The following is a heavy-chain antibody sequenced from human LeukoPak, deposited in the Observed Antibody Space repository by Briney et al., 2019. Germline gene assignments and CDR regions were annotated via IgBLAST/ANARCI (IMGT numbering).Heavy chain of an antibody. CDR1: GYSFTSYW. CDR3: ARSALGPASDYYYMDV. CDR2: IYPGDSDT. D-gene: IGHD1-14*01. V-gene: IGHV5-51*01. J-gene: IGHJ6*03. Sequence: GESLKISCKGSGYSFTSYWIGWVRQMPGKGLEWMGIIYPGDSDTRYSPSFQGRVTLSADKSISTAYLQWSSLKASDTAMYYCARSALGPASDYYYMDVWGKGTTVTVSS.